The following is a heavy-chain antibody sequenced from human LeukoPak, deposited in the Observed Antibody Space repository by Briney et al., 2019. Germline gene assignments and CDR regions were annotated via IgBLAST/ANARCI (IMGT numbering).Heavy chain of an antibody. V-gene: IGHV1-18*01. CDR2: ISVYRSKT. Sequence: ASVTVSCKASSHTFTSYGLSWVRQAPGQGLEWMGWISVYRSKTNYAQKFQGRITLTTDASTRTMFMELRSLRSDDTAVYYCARDNGDYNFDYWGQGTLVTVSS. CDR1: SHTFTSYG. CDR3: ARDNGDYNFDY. D-gene: IGHD4-17*01. J-gene: IGHJ4*02.